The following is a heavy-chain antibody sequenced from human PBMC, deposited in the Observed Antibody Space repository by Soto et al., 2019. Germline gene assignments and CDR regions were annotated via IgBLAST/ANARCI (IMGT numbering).Heavy chain of an antibody. V-gene: IGHV4-39*01. J-gene: IGHJ4*02. CDR3: ARHIYCSSTSCYARKQNYYFDY. Sequence: SETLSLTCTVSGGSVSSSSYYWGWIRQPPGKGLEWIGSIYYSGSTYYNPSLKSRVTISVDTSKNQFSLKLSSVTAADTAVYYCARHIYCSSTSCYARKQNYYFDYWGQGTLVTVSS. CDR2: IYYSGST. D-gene: IGHD2-2*01. CDR1: GGSVSSSSYY.